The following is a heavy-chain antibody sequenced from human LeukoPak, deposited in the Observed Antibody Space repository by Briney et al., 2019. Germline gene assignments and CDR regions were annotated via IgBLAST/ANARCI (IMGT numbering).Heavy chain of an antibody. V-gene: IGHV1-46*01. CDR1: GYIFTDYY. CDR3: ARDRRFCSSITCNYFDH. Sequence: ASVKVSCKASGYIFTDYYMHWVRQAPGQGLEWMGIINPTGGSTKYAQKFQGRVTMTRDTSTNTVYMELSSLSSEDTAVYYCARDRRFCSSITCNYFDHWGQGTLVTVSS. J-gene: IGHJ4*02. D-gene: IGHD2-2*01. CDR2: INPTGGST.